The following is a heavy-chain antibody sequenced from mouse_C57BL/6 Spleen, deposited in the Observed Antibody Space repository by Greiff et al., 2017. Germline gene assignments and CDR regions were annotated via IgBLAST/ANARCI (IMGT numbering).Heavy chain of an antibody. D-gene: IGHD1-1*01. V-gene: IGHV1-15*01. Sequence: VKLVESGAELVRPGASVTLSCKASGYTFTDYEMHWVKQTPVHGLEWIGAIDPETGGTAYNQKFKGKAILTADKSSSTAYMELRSLTSEDSAVYYCTGGSSPWFAYWGQGTLVTVSA. CDR3: TGGSSPWFAY. CDR2: IDPETGGT. CDR1: GYTFTDYE. J-gene: IGHJ3*01.